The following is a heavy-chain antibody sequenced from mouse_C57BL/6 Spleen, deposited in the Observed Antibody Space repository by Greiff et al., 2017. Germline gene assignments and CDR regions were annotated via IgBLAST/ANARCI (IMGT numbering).Heavy chain of an antibody. J-gene: IGHJ1*03. D-gene: IGHD2-1*01. V-gene: IGHV5S21*01. CDR2: ISSGGDYI. CDR3: ARRYGNYGYFDV. CDR1: GFTFSSYA. Sequence: LQESGEGLVKPGGSLKLSCAASGFTFSSYAMSWVRQTPEKRLEWVAYISSGGDYIYYADTVKGRFTISRENAKNTLYLEMSSLRSEDTAMYYCARRYGNYGYFDVWGTGTTVTVSS.